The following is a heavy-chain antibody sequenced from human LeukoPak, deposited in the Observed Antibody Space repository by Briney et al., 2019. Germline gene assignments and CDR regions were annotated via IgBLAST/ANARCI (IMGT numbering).Heavy chain of an antibody. CDR1: GFTFSSYE. Sequence: GGSLRLSCAASGFTFSSYEMNWVRQAPGKWLEWLSYISSSGTTKYYADSVKGRFTISRDNAKNSLYLQMNSLRAEDTAVYYCARGSYSSGYYFDYWGQGTLVTVSS. V-gene: IGHV3-48*03. D-gene: IGHD6-19*01. CDR2: ISSSGTTK. CDR3: ARGSYSSGYYFDY. J-gene: IGHJ4*02.